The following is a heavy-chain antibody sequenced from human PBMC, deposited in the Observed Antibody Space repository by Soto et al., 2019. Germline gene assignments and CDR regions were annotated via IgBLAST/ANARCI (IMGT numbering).Heavy chain of an antibody. CDR1: GGSFKSGSYS. J-gene: IGHJ4*02. CDR2: VYHTGRT. CDR3: ARDFAYFDS. D-gene: IGHD3-3*01. Sequence: SGTLSLTCTVSGGSFKSGSYSWSWIRQPPGKGLEWIGYVYHTGRTSYNPSLKSRVSISMDTSKNQFSLNLDSVTAADTAVYFCARDFAYFDSWGQGTLVTGYS. V-gene: IGHV4-61*01.